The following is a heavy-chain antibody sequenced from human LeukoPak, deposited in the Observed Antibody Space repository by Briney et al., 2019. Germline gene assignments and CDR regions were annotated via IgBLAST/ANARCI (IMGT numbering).Heavy chain of an antibody. V-gene: IGHV4-59*08. CDR2: IYYSGST. D-gene: IGHD3/OR15-3a*01. CDR1: GGSISSYY. CDR3: ARQTGSGLFTLP. Sequence: PSEALSLTCTVSGGSISSYYWSWIRQPPGKGLEWIGYIYYSGSTNYNPSLKSRVTISIDTSKNQISLRLTSVTATDTAMYYCARQTGSGLFTLPGGQGTLVTVSS. J-gene: IGHJ4*02.